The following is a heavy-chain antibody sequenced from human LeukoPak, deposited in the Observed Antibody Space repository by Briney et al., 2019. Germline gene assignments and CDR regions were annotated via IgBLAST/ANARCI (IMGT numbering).Heavy chain of an antibody. Sequence: GGSLRLSCAASGFTFSSYAMSWVRQAPGKGLEWVSAISGSGGSTYYADSVKGRFTISRDNSKNTLYLQMNSRRAEDTAVYYCAKVPIVATIGSFDYWGQGTLVTVSS. D-gene: IGHD5-12*01. V-gene: IGHV3-23*01. CDR1: GFTFSSYA. CDR2: ISGSGGST. CDR3: AKVPIVATIGSFDY. J-gene: IGHJ4*02.